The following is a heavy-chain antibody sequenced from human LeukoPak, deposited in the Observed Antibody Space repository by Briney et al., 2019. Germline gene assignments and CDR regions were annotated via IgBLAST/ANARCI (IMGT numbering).Heavy chain of an antibody. D-gene: IGHD2-15*01. CDR3: AKGRLDPKLLLDE. CDR1: GFTFNIYA. V-gene: IGHV3-23*01. Sequence: PGGSLRLSCAASGFTFNIYAMSWLPQAPGKGLEGFSIIRGTDVYTYAADSVKGRFTISKDNPKNTLYLQMNSLRAEDTALYYCAKGRLDPKLLLDEWGQGTLVTLSS. J-gene: IGHJ4*02. CDR2: IRGTDVYT.